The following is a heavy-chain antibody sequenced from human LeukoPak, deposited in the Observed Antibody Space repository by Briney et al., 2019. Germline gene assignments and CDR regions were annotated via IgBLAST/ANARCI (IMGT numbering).Heavy chain of an antibody. J-gene: IGHJ3*02. D-gene: IGHD3-22*01. V-gene: IGHV3-30*18. CDR3: AKLVDSSGYYSYDAFDI. Sequence: GRSLRLSCAASGFTLSSYGMHWVRQAPGKGLEWVAVISYDGSNKYYADSVKGRFTISRDNSKITLYLQMNSLRAEDTAVYYCAKLVDSSGYYSYDAFDIWGQGTMVTVSS. CDR1: GFTLSSYG. CDR2: ISYDGSNK.